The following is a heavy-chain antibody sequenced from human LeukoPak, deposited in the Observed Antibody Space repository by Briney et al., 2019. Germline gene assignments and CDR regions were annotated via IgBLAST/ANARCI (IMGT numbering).Heavy chain of an antibody. CDR1: GYTFTGYY. J-gene: IGHJ6*03. D-gene: IGHD6-6*01. Sequence: ASVKVSCKASGYTFTGYYMHWVRQAPGQGLEWMGWINPNSGGTNYAQKFQGRVTMTRDTSISTAYMELSRLRSDDTAVYYCARDWGSSPALYYYYYYMDVWGKGTTVTVSS. CDR2: INPNSGGT. CDR3: ARDWGSSPALYYYYYYMDV. V-gene: IGHV1-2*02.